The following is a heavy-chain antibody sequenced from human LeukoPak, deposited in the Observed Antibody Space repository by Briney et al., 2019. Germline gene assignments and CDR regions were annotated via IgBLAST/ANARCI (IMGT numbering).Heavy chain of an antibody. Sequence: ASVKVSCKVSGYTLTELSMHWVRQAPGKGLEWMGGFDPEDGETIYAQKFQGRVTMTEDTSTDTAYMELSSLRSEDTAVYYCATDRVLWFGEPKTPNDYWGRGTLVTVSS. CDR3: ATDRVLWFGEPKTPNDY. D-gene: IGHD3-10*01. J-gene: IGHJ4*02. CDR1: GYTLTELS. V-gene: IGHV1-24*01. CDR2: FDPEDGET.